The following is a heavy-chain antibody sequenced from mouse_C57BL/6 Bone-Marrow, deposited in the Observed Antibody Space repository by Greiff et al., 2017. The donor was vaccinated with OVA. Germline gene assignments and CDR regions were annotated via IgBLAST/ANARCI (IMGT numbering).Heavy chain of an antibody. V-gene: IGHV10-1*01. Sequence: DVQLVESGGGLVQPKGSLKLSCAASGFSFNTYAMNWVRQAPGKGLEWVARIRSKSNNYATYYADSVKDRFTISRDDSESMLYLQMNNLKTEDTAMYYCVITTVVAPFDYWGQGTTLTVSS. CDR1: GFSFNTYA. CDR2: IRSKSNNYAT. D-gene: IGHD1-1*01. J-gene: IGHJ2*01. CDR3: VITTVVAPFDY.